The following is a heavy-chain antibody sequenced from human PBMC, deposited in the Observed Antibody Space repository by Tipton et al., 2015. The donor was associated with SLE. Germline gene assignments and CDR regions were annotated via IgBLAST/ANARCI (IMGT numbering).Heavy chain of an antibody. D-gene: IGHD3-10*01. CDR1: GYSFSSCW. J-gene: IGHJ4*02. V-gene: IGHV5-51*03. CDR3: ARSGREKGLDY. Sequence: VQLVQSGAEVKKPGESLKISCKGSGYSFSSCWIAWVRQMPGKGLEWMGIVYPDDSDARYSPSFQGQVTFSADKSTSTAYLQWSSLKASDTAIYYCARSGREKGLDYWGQGTLVTVSS. CDR2: VYPDDSDA.